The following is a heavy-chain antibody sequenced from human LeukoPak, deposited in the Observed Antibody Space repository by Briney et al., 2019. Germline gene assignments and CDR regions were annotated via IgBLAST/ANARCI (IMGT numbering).Heavy chain of an antibody. D-gene: IGHD3-16*01. CDR3: VRGSTLRHYQY. V-gene: IGHV4-39*01. J-gene: IGHJ4*02. CDR1: GGSISSSTYY. CDR2: IYYSGST. Sequence: PSETLSLTCTVSGGSISSSTYYWGWIRRPPGKGLEWIGSIYYSGSTYYNPSLKSRVTVSVDTSKNQFSLKLSSVTAADMAVYYCVRGSTLRHYQYWGQGTLVTVSS.